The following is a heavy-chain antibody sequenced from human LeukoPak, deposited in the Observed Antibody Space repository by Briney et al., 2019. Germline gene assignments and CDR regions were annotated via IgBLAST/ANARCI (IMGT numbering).Heavy chain of an antibody. CDR2: IVPMFGSA. CDR3: ATETYVYCTTTSCPDAFDV. Sequence: ASVKVSCKASGGTFTSYAISWVRQAPGQGLEWMGKIVPMFGSANYAQRFQGRVTITTDESTSTAYMDLSSLRSEDTAVYYCATETYVYCTTTSCPDAFDVWGQGTMVTVS. CDR1: GGTFTSYA. J-gene: IGHJ3*01. V-gene: IGHV1-69*05. D-gene: IGHD2-2*01.